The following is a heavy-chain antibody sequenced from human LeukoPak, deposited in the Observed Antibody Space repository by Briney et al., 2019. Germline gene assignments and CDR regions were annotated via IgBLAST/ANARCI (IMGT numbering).Heavy chain of an antibody. CDR3: ARWGAYGGYDY. D-gene: IGHD4-17*01. V-gene: IGHV3-74*01. CDR2: ISGDGSSP. CDR1: GFTFTNYW. J-gene: IGHJ4*02. Sequence: PGGSLRLSCAASGFTFTNYWMHWVRLAPGEGLEWVSRISGDGSSPSYADSAKGRFTISRDNAKNTLYLQMNSLRAEDTAVYYCARWGAYGGYDYWGQGSLVTVSS.